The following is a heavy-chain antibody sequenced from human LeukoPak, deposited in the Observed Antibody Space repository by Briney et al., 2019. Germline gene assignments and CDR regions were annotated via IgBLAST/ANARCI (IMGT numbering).Heavy chain of an antibody. J-gene: IGHJ4*02. V-gene: IGHV1-69*13. CDR1: GGTFSSYA. Sequence: GASVKVSCKASGGTFSSYAISWVRQAPGQGLEWMGGIIPIFGTANYAQKFQGRVTITADESTSTAYMELSSLRSEDTAVYYCATETRAAQLDYWGQGTLVTVSS. CDR2: IIPIFGTA. CDR3: ATETRAAQLDY. D-gene: IGHD3-10*01.